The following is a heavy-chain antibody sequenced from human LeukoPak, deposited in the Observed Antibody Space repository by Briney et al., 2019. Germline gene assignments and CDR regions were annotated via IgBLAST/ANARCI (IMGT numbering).Heavy chain of an antibody. CDR2: ISSSSSHI. CDR3: ARPPPEYYYDYVWGSPLDY. CDR1: ELTFSNYE. D-gene: IGHD3-16*01. V-gene: IGHV3-21*01. J-gene: IGHJ4*02. Sequence: PGGSLRLSCAASELTFSNYEMHWVRQAPGKGLEWVSSISSSSSHIYYADSVKGRFTISRDNAKNSLYLQMNSLRAEDTAVYYCARPPPEYYYDYVWGSPLDYWGQGTLVTVSS.